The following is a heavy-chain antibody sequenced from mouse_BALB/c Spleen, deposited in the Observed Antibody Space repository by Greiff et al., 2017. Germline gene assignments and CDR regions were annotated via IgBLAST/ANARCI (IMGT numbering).Heavy chain of an antibody. V-gene: IGHV1-7*01. J-gene: IGHJ3*01. CDR2: INPSTGYT. CDR1: GYTFTSYW. CDR3: ARELPVY. Sequence: QVQLQQSGAELAKPGASVKMSCKASGYTFTSYWMHWVKQRPGQGLEWIGYINPSTGYTEYNQKFKDKATLTADKSSSTAYMQLSSLTSEDSAVYYCARELPVYWGQGTLVTVSA. D-gene: IGHD2-1*01.